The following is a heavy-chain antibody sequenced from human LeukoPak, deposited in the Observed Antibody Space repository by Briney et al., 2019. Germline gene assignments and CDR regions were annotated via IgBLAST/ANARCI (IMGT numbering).Heavy chain of an antibody. CDR1: GYTFTGYY. CDR3: ARARGDDSSGYSLH. D-gene: IGHD3-22*01. V-gene: IGHV1-2*02. CDR2: INPNSGGT. J-gene: IGHJ4*02. Sequence: ASVKVSCKASGYTFTGYYMHWVRQAPGQGLEWMGWINPNSGGTNYAQKFQGRVTMTRDTSISTAYMELSRLRSDDTAVYYCARARGDDSSGYSLHWGQGTLVTVSS.